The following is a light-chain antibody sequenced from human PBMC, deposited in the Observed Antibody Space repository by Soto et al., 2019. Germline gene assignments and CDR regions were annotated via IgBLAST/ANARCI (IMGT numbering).Light chain of an antibody. CDR3: QQYGSSVT. CDR2: GAS. CDR1: QSVSSTY. Sequence: EIVLTQSPGTLSLFPGETATLSCRSSQSVSSTYLGWYQQKPGQAPRLLVYGASSRASGIPDRFSGSGSGTDFTLTISRLEPEDFAVYYCQQYGSSVTFGPGTKVDIK. V-gene: IGKV3-20*01. J-gene: IGKJ3*01.